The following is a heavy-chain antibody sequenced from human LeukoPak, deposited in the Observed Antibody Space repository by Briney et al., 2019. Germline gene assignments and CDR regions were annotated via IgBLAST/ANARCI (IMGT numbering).Heavy chain of an antibody. CDR2: ISGSGGST. V-gene: IGHV3-23*01. Sequence: PGGPLRLSCAASGFTFSSYAMSWVRQAPGKGLEWVSAISGSGGSTYYADSVKGRFTISRDNSKNTLYLQMNSLRAEDTAVYYCAKDPHGAVAGYFDYWGQGTLVTVSS. CDR1: GFTFSSYA. D-gene: IGHD6-19*01. J-gene: IGHJ4*02. CDR3: AKDPHGAVAGYFDY.